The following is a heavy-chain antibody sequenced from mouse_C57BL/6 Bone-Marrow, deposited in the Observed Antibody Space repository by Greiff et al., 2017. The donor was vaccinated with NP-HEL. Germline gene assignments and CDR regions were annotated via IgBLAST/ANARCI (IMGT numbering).Heavy chain of an antibody. CDR1: GFTFSNYW. Sequence: EVQLVESGGGLVQPGGSMKLSCVASGFTFSNYWMNWVRQSPEKGLEWVAQIRLKSDNYATHYAESVKGRFTISRDDSKSSVYLQMNNLRAEDTGIYYCTEGYYGSSFGYFDVWGTGTTVTVSS. D-gene: IGHD1-1*01. V-gene: IGHV6-3*01. J-gene: IGHJ1*03. CDR2: IRLKSDNYAT. CDR3: TEGYYGSSFGYFDV.